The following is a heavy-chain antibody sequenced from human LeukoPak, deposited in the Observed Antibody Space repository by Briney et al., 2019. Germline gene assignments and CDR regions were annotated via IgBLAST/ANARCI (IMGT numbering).Heavy chain of an antibody. J-gene: IGHJ3*02. CDR1: GFTFDDYA. D-gene: IGHD3-9*01. CDR2: ISWNSGSI. Sequence: GGSLRLSCAASGFTFDDYAMHWVREAPGKGLEWVSGISWNSGSIGYADSVKGRFTISRDNAKHSLYLQMNSLRAEDTALYYCAKDTYYDILTGQNAFDIWGQGTMVTVSS. V-gene: IGHV3-9*01. CDR3: AKDTYYDILTGQNAFDI.